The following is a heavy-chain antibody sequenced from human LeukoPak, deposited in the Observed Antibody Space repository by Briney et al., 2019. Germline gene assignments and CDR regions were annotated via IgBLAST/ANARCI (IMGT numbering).Heavy chain of an antibody. CDR1: GYTFTSYY. J-gene: IGHJ4*02. D-gene: IGHD2-2*01. CDR3: AREEDGSSTSMPPGYFDY. Sequence: GASVKVSCKASGYTFTSYYMHWVRQAPGQGLEWMGIINPSGGSTSYAQKFRGRVTMTRDTSTSTVYMELSSLRSEDTAVYYCAREEDGSSTSMPPGYFDYWGQGTLVTVSS. V-gene: IGHV1-46*01. CDR2: INPSGGST.